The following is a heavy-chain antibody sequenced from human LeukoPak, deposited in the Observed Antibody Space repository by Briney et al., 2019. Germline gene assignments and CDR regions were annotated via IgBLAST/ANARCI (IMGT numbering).Heavy chain of an antibody. D-gene: IGHD3-3*01. Sequence: PSETLSLTCTVPGGSISSSSYYWGWIRQPPGKGLEWIGSIYYSGSTYYNPSLKSRVTISVDTSKNQFSLKLSSVTAADTAVYYCVRHRFLARGFDIWGQGTMVTVSS. CDR3: VRHRFLARGFDI. CDR2: IYYSGST. CDR1: GGSISSSSYY. V-gene: IGHV4-39*01. J-gene: IGHJ3*02.